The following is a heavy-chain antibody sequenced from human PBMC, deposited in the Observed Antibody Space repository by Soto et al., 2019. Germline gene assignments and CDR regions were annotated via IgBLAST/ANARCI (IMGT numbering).Heavy chain of an antibody. D-gene: IGHD6-19*01. CDR1: GFTFINYA. Sequence: GGSLRLSCAASGFTFINYAMTWARQAPGEGLEWVSTISGNGANTHYADSVKGRFSISRDNSKNTLYIQMNSLRADDTAVYYCAKDYGSSRYFFDYWGQGAPVTVSS. CDR3: AKDYGSSRYFFDY. CDR2: ISGNGANT. V-gene: IGHV3-23*01. J-gene: IGHJ4*02.